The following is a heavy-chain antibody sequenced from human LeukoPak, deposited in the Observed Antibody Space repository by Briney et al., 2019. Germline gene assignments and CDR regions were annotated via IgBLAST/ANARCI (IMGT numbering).Heavy chain of an antibody. V-gene: IGHV3-33*01. D-gene: IGHD3-10*02. CDR3: AREISMFVNAFDL. Sequence: GGSLRLSCAASGFSFSNSGMHWVREAPGKGLEWVAVIWYDGSNEYYADAVKGRFTISRDNSKNTVHLQMNSLRVEDTSVYYCAREISMFVNAFDLWGQGTLVTVTS. CDR1: GFSFSNSG. CDR2: IWYDGSNE. J-gene: IGHJ3*01.